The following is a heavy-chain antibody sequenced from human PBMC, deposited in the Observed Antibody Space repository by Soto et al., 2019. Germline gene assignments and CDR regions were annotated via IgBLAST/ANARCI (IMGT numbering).Heavy chain of an antibody. CDR2: IPFSGST. V-gene: IGHV4-39*01. CDR1: GGSISRNNHY. J-gene: IGHJ4*02. CDR3: TRLGSSGWYQGSYFDY. D-gene: IGHD6-19*01. Sequence: QLQLQESGPGLVKPSETLSLTCTVSGGSISRNNHYWGWIRQSPGKGLEWIGSIPFSGSTNYNPSLKSRVRISMDTSMNQFSLRMSSVTAADTAVFYCTRLGSSGWYQGSYFDYWGQGILVTVSS.